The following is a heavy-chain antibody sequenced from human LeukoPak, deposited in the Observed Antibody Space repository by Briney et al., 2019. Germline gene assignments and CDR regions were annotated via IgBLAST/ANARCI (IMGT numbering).Heavy chain of an antibody. V-gene: IGHV4-59*08. CDR1: GGSISSYY. Sequence: PSETLSLTCTVSGGSISSYYWSWIRQPPGKGLEWIGYIYYSGSTNYNPSLKSRVTISVDTSKNQFSLKLSSVTAADTAVYYCARLAGNYYYGMDVWGQGTTVTVSS. D-gene: IGHD6-13*01. CDR3: ARLAGNYYYGMDV. CDR2: IYYSGST. J-gene: IGHJ6*02.